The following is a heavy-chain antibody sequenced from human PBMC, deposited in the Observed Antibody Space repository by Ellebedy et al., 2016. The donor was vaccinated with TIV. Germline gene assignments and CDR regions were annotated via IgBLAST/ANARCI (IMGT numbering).Heavy chain of an antibody. CDR1: GFSLSNSF. V-gene: IGHV3-23*01. J-gene: IGHJ4*02. CDR2: LTADGRST. CDR3: RPGHYSDA. Sequence: GRSLRLSXAPSGFSLSNSFMSWIRQAPGKGLEWVSTLTADGRSTYFADSVKGRFTISRDNSKNTVYLQMNSLRSEDTAVYYCRPGHYSDAWGQGTLVTVSS.